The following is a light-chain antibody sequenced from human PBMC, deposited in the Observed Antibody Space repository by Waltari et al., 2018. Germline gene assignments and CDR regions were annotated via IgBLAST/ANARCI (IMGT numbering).Light chain of an antibody. CDR2: VVS. CDR1: SSDVGGYNY. V-gene: IGLV2-8*01. Sequence: QSALTQPPSASGSPGQSVTISCTGTSSDVGGYNYVPWYQQHPGKAPKLMIYVVSERPSGVPDRFSGSKSGNTASLTVSGLQAEDEADYYCSSYSGSHNLVFGGGTELTVL. CDR3: SSYSGSHNLV. J-gene: IGLJ3*02.